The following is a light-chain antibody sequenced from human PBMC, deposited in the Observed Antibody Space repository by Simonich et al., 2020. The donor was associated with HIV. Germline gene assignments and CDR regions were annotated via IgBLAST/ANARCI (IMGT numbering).Light chain of an antibody. CDR2: AAS. CDR3: QQIYSTPLT. J-gene: IGKJ4*01. V-gene: IGKV1-39*01. CDR1: QSISSY. Sequence: DIQMTQSPSSLSASVGDRVTITCRASQSISSYLNWYHQKPGKAPKLLIYAASSLHSGVPSRFSGSGSGTDFALTISSLQPEDFATYFCQQIYSTPLTFGGGTKLEIK.